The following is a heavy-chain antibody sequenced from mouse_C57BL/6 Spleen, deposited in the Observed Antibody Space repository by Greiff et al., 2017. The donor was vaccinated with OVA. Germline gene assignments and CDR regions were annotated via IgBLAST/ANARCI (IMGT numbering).Heavy chain of an antibody. Sequence: VQLQESGAELVKPGASVKMSCKASGYTFTTYPIEWMKQNPGKSLEWIGHFHPYNDDTKYNEKFKGKATLTVDKSSSTVYLELSRVTSEDSAVYYCARRVTRGDFYYWGQGITLTVSS. V-gene: IGHV1-47*01. CDR3: ARRVTRGDFYY. J-gene: IGHJ2*01. CDR1: GYTFTTYP. CDR2: FHPYNDDT. D-gene: IGHD2-13*01.